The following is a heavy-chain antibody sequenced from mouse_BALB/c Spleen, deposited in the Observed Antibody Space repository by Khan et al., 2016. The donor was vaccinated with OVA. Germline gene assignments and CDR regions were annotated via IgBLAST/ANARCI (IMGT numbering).Heavy chain of an antibody. CDR1: GYSITSGY. J-gene: IGHJ2*01. CDR2: IIYIGST. V-gene: IGHV3-8*02. Sequence: EVPLQESGPSLVKPSQTLPLTCSVTGYSITSGYWNWIRKFPGNKLEYIGYIIYIGSTYYHPSLKSRISTTRDTSKNHSYMQLNSVTAEDTATLYCANYDAYYFDSRDHGTTLTVS. D-gene: IGHD2-3*01. CDR3: ANYDAYYFDS.